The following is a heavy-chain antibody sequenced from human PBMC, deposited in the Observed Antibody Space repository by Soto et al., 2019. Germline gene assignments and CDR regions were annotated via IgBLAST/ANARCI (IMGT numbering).Heavy chain of an antibody. J-gene: IGHJ4*02. CDR2: IDPSDSYT. Sequence: PGESLKISCKGSGYSFTSYWISWVRQMPGKGLEWMGRIDPSDSYTNYSPSFQGHVTISADKSISTAYLQWSSLKASDTAMYYCASQSLYCTNGVCPFTDYWGQGXLVTVSS. D-gene: IGHD2-8*01. CDR3: ASQSLYCTNGVCPFTDY. V-gene: IGHV5-10-1*01. CDR1: GYSFTSYW.